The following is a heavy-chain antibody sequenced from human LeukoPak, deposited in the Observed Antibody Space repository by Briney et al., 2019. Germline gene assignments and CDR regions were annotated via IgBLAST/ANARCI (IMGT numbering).Heavy chain of an antibody. V-gene: IGHV4-31*03. Sequence: PSQTLSLTCTVSGGSISSGGYYWSWIRQHPGKGLEWIGYIYYSGSTYYNPSLKSRVTISVDTSKNQFTLKLSSVTAADTAVYYCARQYYYDSSSYYYFDYWGQGTLVTVSS. J-gene: IGHJ4*02. D-gene: IGHD3-22*01. CDR1: GGSISSGGYY. CDR3: ARQYYYDSSSYYYFDY. CDR2: IYYSGST.